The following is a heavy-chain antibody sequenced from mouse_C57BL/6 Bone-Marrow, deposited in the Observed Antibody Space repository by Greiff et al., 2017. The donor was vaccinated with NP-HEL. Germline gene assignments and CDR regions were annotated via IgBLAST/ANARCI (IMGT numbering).Heavy chain of an antibody. CDR1: GYSITSDY. Sequence: DVKLQESGPGLANPSQTLSLTCSVTGYSITSDYWNWIRKFPGNKLEYMGYISYSGSTYYNPSLKSRISITRDTSKNQYYLQLNSVTTEDTATYYCSRWGFYYPYAMDYWGQGTSVTVSS. CDR2: ISYSGST. J-gene: IGHJ4*01. V-gene: IGHV3-8*01. CDR3: SRWGFYYPYAMDY. D-gene: IGHD1-1*01.